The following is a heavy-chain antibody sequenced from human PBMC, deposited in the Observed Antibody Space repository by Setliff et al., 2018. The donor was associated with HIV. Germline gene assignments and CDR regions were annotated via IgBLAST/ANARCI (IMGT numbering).Heavy chain of an antibody. CDR1: GYTFTSYA. D-gene: IGHD1-26*01. J-gene: IGHJ4*02. CDR2: INAGNGNT. Sequence: ASVKVSCKASGYTFTSYAMHWVRQAPGQRLEWMGWINAGNGNTKYSQKFQGRVTITRDTSARTAYMELSSLRSEDTAVYYCARDTTDYLGSYYSDYWGQGTLVTVSS. V-gene: IGHV1-3*01. CDR3: ARDTTDYLGSYYSDY.